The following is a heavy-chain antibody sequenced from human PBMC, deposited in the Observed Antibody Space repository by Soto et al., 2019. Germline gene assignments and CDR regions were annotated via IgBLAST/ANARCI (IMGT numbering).Heavy chain of an antibody. D-gene: IGHD3-3*01. CDR1: GGSISSSSYY. CDR2: IYCSGST. V-gene: IGHV4-39*01. J-gene: IGHJ4*02. Sequence: QLQLQESGPGLVKPSETLSLTCTVSGGSISSSSYYWGWIRQPPGKGLEWIGSIYCSGSTYYNPSLKSRVTISVDTSKNQFSLKLSSVTAADTAVYYCARQSSGAVWSAPPSGFDYWGQGTLVTVSS. CDR3: ARQSSGAVWSAPPSGFDY.